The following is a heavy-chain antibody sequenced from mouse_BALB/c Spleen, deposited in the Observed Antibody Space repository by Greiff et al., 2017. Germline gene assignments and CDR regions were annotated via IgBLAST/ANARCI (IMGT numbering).Heavy chain of an antibody. Sequence: VQLQQSGPELVKPGASVRISCKASGYTFPSYYIHWVKQRPGQGLEWIGWIYPGNVNTKYNEKFKGKATLTADKSSSTAYMQLSSLTSEDSAVYFCARESGVRVPFAYWGQGTLVTVAA. CDR3: ARESGVRVPFAY. J-gene: IGHJ3*01. CDR2: IYPGNVNT. V-gene: IGHV1S56*01. D-gene: IGHD2-14*01. CDR1: GYTFPSYY.